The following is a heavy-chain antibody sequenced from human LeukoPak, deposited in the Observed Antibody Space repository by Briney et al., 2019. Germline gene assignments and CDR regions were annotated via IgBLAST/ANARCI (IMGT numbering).Heavy chain of an antibody. CDR2: INHSGST. D-gene: IGHD2-2*01. CDR1: GCTFSGYY. V-gene: IGHV4-34*01. Sequence: PSETLSLTGAGYGCTFSGYYWSWIRQPPGKGLEWIGEINHSGSTNYNASPKSRVSISVNTAKKQFSLNLSTVTAADTAVYYGARGPDIVVVPAANYFDYWGQGNLVTVSS. J-gene: IGHJ4*02. CDR3: ARGPDIVVVPAANYFDY.